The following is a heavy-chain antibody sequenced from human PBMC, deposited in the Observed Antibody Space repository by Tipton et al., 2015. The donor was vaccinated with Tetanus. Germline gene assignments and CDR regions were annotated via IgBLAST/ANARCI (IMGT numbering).Heavy chain of an antibody. CDR1: GYTFTSYD. J-gene: IGHJ1*01. D-gene: IGHD1-26*01. Sequence: QVQLVQSGAEVKQPGASVKVSCKTSGYTFTSYDMNWVRQAPGQGLEWMGWVTPANGRTGYAQKFQGRVAMTRDASINTAYMELSSLTSKDTAVYYCVRGEWELTFWGQGTLVTVSS. CDR2: VTPANGRT. CDR3: VRGEWELTF. V-gene: IGHV1-8*02.